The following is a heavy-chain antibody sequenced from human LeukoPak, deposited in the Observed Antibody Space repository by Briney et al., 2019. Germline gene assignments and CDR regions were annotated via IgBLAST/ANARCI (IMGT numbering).Heavy chain of an antibody. Sequence: PGGSLRLSCEASGFTFRNYGMHWVRQAPGEGLEWVAVISSDGKTDYYADSVKGRFTISRDNSMNMVYLQVNSVRPEDTAVYYCSREGMGPTFSAWFDPWGQGTLVTVSS. D-gene: IGHD3-16*01. CDR2: ISSDGKTD. CDR3: SREGMGPTFSAWFDP. CDR1: GFTFRNYG. J-gene: IGHJ5*02. V-gene: IGHV3-30*03.